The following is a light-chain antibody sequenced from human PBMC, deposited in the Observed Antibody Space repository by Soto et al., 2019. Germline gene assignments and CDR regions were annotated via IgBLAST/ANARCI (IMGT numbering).Light chain of an antibody. CDR2: GAS. CDR1: QSISNH. J-gene: IGKJ2*01. Sequence: EIVMTQSPVTLSVSPGERATLSCRASQSISNHLACYQQKPGHPPRLLIYGASTMATGIPARVSGSGSGTEFTLTISSLQAEDFAVYYCQQYNNWPPRTFGQGTKLEIK. CDR3: QQYNNWPPRT. V-gene: IGKV3-15*01.